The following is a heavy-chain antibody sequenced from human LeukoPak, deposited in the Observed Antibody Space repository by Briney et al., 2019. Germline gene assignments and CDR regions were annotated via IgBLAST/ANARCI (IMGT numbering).Heavy chain of an antibody. Sequence: SETLSLTCSVSGGSINNYWWNWIRQPPGKGLEWIGYIYYSGGTSYNPSLKSRLTISVDTSLNQFSLKLNSVTAADTAVYYCARYCSGGDCYSKALDYWGQGILVTVSS. CDR1: GGSINNYW. D-gene: IGHD2-15*01. CDR2: IYYSGGT. CDR3: ARYCSGGDCYSKALDY. V-gene: IGHV4-59*01. J-gene: IGHJ4*02.